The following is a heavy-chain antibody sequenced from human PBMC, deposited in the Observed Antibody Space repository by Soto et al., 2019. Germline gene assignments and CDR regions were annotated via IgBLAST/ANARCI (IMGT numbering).Heavy chain of an antibody. Sequence: EVQLVESGGGLVQAGGSLRLSCEASGFTFRSYWMTWVRQAPGKGLEWVANIKKDESGKSYLDSVRGRFTISRDNAKNSLYRQRNSLRAEETALYYCAREVSPGRSGLYRDAFDIWGQGTMVTVSS. CDR2: IKKDESGK. J-gene: IGHJ3*02. D-gene: IGHD6-25*01. CDR3: AREVSPGRSGLYRDAFDI. V-gene: IGHV3-7*05. CDR1: GFTFRSYW.